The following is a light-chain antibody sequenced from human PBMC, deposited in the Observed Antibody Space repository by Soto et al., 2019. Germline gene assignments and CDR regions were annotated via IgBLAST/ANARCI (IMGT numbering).Light chain of an antibody. CDR3: QQYGSSRT. CDR2: GAS. V-gene: IGKV3-20*01. Sequence: EIWLTQSPATMSVSPGERATLSCRASQSVGGNLAWYQRKPGQAPRLLISGASTRATGVPPRLSGSGSGTEFTLTISRLEPEDFAVYYCQQYGSSRTFGHGTKVDIK. CDR1: QSVGGN. J-gene: IGKJ1*01.